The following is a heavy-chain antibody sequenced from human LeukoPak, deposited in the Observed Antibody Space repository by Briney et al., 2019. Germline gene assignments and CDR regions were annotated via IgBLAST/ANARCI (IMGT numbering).Heavy chain of an antibody. V-gene: IGHV1-2*02. CDR2: TNPNSGGT. CDR1: GYTFTGYY. J-gene: IGHJ4*02. CDR3: ARRHTNGWYYFDY. Sequence: ASVNVSCKASGYTFTGYYIHWVRQAPGQGLEWMGWTNPNSGGTNYAQKFQGRVTMTRDTSISTAYMDLSRLRSEDTAVYYCARRHTNGWYYFDYWGQGTLVTVSS. D-gene: IGHD6-19*01.